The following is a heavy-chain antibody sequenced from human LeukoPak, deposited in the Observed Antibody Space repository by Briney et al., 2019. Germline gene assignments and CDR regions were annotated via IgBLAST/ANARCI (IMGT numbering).Heavy chain of an antibody. V-gene: IGHV3-11*01. Sequence: PGGSLRLTCAASGFTFSDYYMSWIRQAPGKGLEWVSYISSSGSTIYYADLVKGRFTIAKDNAKHSPFLQINSPRAEDTAVYYSASNLQKTGCRKCGYGMDVWGQGTTVTVSS. J-gene: IGHJ6*02. CDR1: GFTFSDYY. CDR2: ISSSGSTI. D-gene: IGHD3-9*01. CDR3: ASNLQKTGCRKCGYGMDV.